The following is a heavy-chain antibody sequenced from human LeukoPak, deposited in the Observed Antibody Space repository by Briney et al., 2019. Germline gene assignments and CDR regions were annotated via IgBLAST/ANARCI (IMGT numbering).Heavy chain of an antibody. CDR1: GFTFSSYG. CDR3: SGEQFDY. J-gene: IGHJ4*02. Sequence: PGGSLRLSCAGSGFTFSSYGMHWVRQAPGKGLEWVAVISYDGSNKYYADSVKGRFTISRDNSKNTLYLQMNSLRAEDTAVYYCSGEQFDYWGQGTLVTVSS. CDR2: ISYDGSNK. D-gene: IGHD3-10*01. V-gene: IGHV3-30*03.